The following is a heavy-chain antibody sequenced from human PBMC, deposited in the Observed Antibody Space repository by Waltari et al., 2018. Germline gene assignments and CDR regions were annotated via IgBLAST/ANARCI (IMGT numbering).Heavy chain of an antibody. Sequence: EVQLVESGGGLVKPGGSLRLSCVASGFKFSAYAMNGFRQAPGKGLEWVSSIGSSSSFMDYADSVRGRFTVSRDNAKNTLYLQMDTLRAEDTAVYYCAREGAEQWVVEDYGMDVWGQGTTVTVSS. CDR3: AREGAEQWVVEDYGMDV. D-gene: IGHD6-19*01. V-gene: IGHV3-21*02. CDR2: IGSSSSFM. CDR1: GFKFSAYA. J-gene: IGHJ6*02.